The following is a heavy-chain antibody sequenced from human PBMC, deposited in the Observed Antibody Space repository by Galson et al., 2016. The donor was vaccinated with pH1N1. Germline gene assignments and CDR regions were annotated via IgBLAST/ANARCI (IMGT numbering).Heavy chain of an antibody. D-gene: IGHD3-22*01. CDR2: IYYSGST. J-gene: IGHJ5*01. V-gene: IGHV4-39*01. CDR3: ARNAWDGSGLNYFDS. Sequence: SETLSLTCTVSGGSISSSSYYWGWIRQPPGKGLEWIGNIYYSGSTYYNQSLKSRVTIFVDTSKNQFSLKLSSVTAADTAVYYCARNAWDGSGLNYFDSWGQGILVSVSS. CDR1: GGSISSSSYY.